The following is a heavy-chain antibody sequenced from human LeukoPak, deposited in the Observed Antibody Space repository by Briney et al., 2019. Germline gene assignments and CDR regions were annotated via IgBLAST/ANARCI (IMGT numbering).Heavy chain of an antibody. CDR1: GFTFSSYA. CDR2: ISYAGRNK. J-gene: IGHJ4*02. Sequence: GRSLRLSCAASGFTFSSYAVHWGREAPGKGLGRGAVISYAGRNKYYAESVKRRFTISRDNSKNTLYLQMNSLRAEDTVGYYCARGRIVVVVAAPVGYWGQGTLVTVSS. D-gene: IGHD2-15*01. V-gene: IGHV3-30*04. CDR3: ARGRIVVVVAAPVGY.